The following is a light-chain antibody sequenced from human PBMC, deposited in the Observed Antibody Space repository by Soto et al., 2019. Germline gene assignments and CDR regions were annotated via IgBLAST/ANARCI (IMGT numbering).Light chain of an antibody. CDR2: DVS. J-gene: IGLJ2*01. Sequence: QSALTQPASVSGSPGQSITISCTGTSSDVGGYNYVSWYQQHPGKAPKLMIYDVSNRPSGVSNRFSGSKSGNTASLTSSWLQAEDEADYYCSSYTSGSTLYVFFGGGTKLTVL. CDR3: SSYTSGSTLYVF. CDR1: SSDVGGYNY. V-gene: IGLV2-14*01.